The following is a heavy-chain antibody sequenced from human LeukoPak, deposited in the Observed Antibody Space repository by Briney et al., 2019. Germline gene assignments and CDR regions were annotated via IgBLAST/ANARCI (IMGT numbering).Heavy chain of an antibody. Sequence: ASVKVSCKASGYTFTSYDINWVRQATGQGLEWMGWMNPNSGNTGYAQKFQGRVTITRNTSISTAYMELSSLRSEDTAVYYCARASSTVGPFDPWGQGTLVTVSS. D-gene: IGHD4-23*01. CDR2: MNPNSGNT. CDR1: GYTFTSYD. V-gene: IGHV1-8*03. CDR3: ARASSTVGPFDP. J-gene: IGHJ5*02.